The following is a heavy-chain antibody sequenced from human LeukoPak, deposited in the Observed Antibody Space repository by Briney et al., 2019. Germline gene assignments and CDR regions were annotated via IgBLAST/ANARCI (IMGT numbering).Heavy chain of an antibody. CDR2: ISALIGKT. J-gene: IGHJ3*02. V-gene: IGHV1-18*01. CDR3: ARELWCSGGNCYLNAFDI. D-gene: IGHD2-15*01. Sequence: ASVKVSCKTSGYTFTSYAIIWVRQAPGQGLEWMAYISALIGKTRFAQNIQGRVTLTTDTSTSTAYMELRNLRYDDTAVYFCARELWCSGGNCYLNAFDIWGQGTMVTVFS. CDR1: GYTFTSYA.